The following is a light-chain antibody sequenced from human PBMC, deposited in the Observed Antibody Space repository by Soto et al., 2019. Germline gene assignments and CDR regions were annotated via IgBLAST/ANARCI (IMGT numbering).Light chain of an antibody. J-gene: IGKJ1*01. Sequence: EIVMTQSPVTLSMSPGERATLSCRAGESVSSNLAWYQQKPGQAPRLLIYGASTRATGVPARFTGSGSGTEFTLTISSLQFDDSAVYYCQQYNNWWTFGQVTKVDIK. V-gene: IGKV3-15*01. CDR2: GAS. CDR3: QQYNNWWT. CDR1: ESVSSN.